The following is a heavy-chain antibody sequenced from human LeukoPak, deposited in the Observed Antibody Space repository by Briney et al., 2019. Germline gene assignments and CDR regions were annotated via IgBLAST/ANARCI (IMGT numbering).Heavy chain of an antibody. D-gene: IGHD1-1*01. J-gene: IGHJ4*02. CDR2: IKSKSDGDSV. CDR1: GLSFSNAW. CDR3: TTAPSYYNFNSFDY. V-gene: IGHV3-15*01. Sequence: MAGGSLRLSCSASGLSFSNAWMSWVRQTPGKGLEWIGRIKSKSDGDSVDYAAPVKGRITISRDDWKNTLFLEMTTLKTEGTGVYFCTTAPSYYNFNSFDYWGQRTVVTVSS.